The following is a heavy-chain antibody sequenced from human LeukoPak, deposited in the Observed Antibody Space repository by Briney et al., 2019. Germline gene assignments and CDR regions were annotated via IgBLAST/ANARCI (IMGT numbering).Heavy chain of an antibody. V-gene: IGHV3-53*01. Sequence: PGGSLRLSCAASGFTVSNNYMSWVRQAPGKGLEWVSVIYTGGSTDYADSVKGRFTISRDNSKNTLYLQMNSLRAEDTAMYYCARGRQGYGDYFSWGQGTLVTVYS. CDR2: IYTGGST. CDR3: ARGRQGYGDYFS. J-gene: IGHJ5*02. D-gene: IGHD4-17*01. CDR1: GFTVSNNY.